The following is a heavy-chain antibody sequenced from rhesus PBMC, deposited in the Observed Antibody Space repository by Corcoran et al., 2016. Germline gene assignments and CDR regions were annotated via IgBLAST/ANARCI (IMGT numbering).Heavy chain of an antibody. V-gene: IGHV4-173*01. J-gene: IGHJ4*01. D-gene: IGHD6-31*01. Sequence: QLQLQESGPGLVKPSETLSLTCAVSGGSISSNYWRWIRQPPGKGLEWIGRISGRGGSTDSNPSLTSRVTISTYTSKNQFSLKLSSVTAADTAVYYCARVSSGWETTSWGQGVLVTVSS. CDR3: ARVSSGWETTS. CDR2: ISGRGGST. CDR1: GGSISSNY.